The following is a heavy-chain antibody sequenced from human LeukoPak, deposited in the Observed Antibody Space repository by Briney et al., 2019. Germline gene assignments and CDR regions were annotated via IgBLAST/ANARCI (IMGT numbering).Heavy chain of an antibody. CDR2: ISGSGGST. CDR3: AKDEYYYDSSGYAPQH. Sequence: GASLRLSCAASGFTFSSYAMSWVRQAPGKGLEWVSAISGSGGSTYYADSVKGRFTISRDNSKNTLYLQMNSLRAEDTAVYYCAKDEYYYDSSGYAPQHWGQGTLVTVSS. V-gene: IGHV3-23*01. CDR1: GFTFSSYA. D-gene: IGHD3-22*01. J-gene: IGHJ1*01.